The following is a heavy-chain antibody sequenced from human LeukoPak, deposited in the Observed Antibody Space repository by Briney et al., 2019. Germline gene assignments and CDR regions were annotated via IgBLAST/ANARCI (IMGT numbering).Heavy chain of an antibody. J-gene: IGHJ5*02. CDR1: GGSISHYY. CDR2: IGYSRST. D-gene: IGHD3-22*01. V-gene: IGHV4-59*01. Sequence: SETLSLTCTVSGGSISHYYWSWIRQPPGKGLEWIGYIGYSRSTNYNPSLKSRVTISVDTSKNQFSLKLSSVTAADTAVYYCVRGYYDSSGYLISYNWFDPWGQGTLVTVSS. CDR3: VRGYYDSSGYLISYNWFDP.